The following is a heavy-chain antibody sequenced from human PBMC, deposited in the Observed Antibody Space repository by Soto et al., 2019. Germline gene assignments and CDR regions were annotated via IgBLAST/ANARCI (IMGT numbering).Heavy chain of an antibody. CDR1: GGSFRNYY. J-gene: IGHJ5*02. D-gene: IGHD6-19*01. CDR3: ARAERFPRSWFDP. CDR2: VNHSGEA. V-gene: IGHV4-34*01. Sequence: SETLSLTCGVYGGSFRNYYWIWVRQPPGKGLEWIGEVNHSGEATYNPSLQSRVTISLDTSNNHFSLKMTSVTAADTAMYFWARAERFPRSWFDPWGQGTQVTVSS.